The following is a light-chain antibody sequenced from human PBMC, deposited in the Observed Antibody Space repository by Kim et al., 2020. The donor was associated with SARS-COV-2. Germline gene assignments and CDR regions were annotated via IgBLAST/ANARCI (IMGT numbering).Light chain of an antibody. J-gene: IGLJ3*02. CDR2: DGS. CDR3: SSYTSSSAWV. CDR1: SSDVGRYNY. Sequence: GRSVSIYCTGSSSDVGRYNYVSWYQQHPGKAPDLMIYDGSQRPSGISNRFSGSKSGNTASLTISGLQAEDEADYYCSSYTSSSAWVFGGGTQLTVL. V-gene: IGLV2-14*04.